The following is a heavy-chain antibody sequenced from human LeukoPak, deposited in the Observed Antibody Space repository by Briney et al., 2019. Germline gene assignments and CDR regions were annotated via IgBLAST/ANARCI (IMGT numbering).Heavy chain of an antibody. CDR3: AKGRLVVTALDY. CDR1: GFTLSSYA. D-gene: IGHD2-21*02. J-gene: IGHJ4*02. CDR2: ISDTGNT. V-gene: IGHV3-23*01. Sequence: GGSLRLSCAASGFTLSSYAMSWVRQAPGKGLEWVSAISDTGNTYHADSVKGRFTISRDSSKNTLFLQMNSLRAEDTAVYYCAKGRLVVTALDYWGQGTLVTVSS.